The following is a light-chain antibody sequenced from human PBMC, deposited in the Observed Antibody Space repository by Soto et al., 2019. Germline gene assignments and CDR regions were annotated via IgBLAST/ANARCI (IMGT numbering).Light chain of an antibody. CDR2: GAS. J-gene: IGKJ1*01. Sequence: DIQMTQSPSSLSASVGDRITITCRASQSISSYLNWYQHRPGKAPSVLIYGASNLQSGVPSRFSGSGSGTDFTLTISSLQPEDFVIYYCQQSYSVPWTFAQGTKVDIK. CDR3: QQSYSVPWT. V-gene: IGKV1-39*01. CDR1: QSISSY.